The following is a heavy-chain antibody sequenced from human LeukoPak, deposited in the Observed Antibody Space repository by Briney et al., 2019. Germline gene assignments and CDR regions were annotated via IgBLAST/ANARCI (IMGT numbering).Heavy chain of an antibody. CDR2: INPNSGGT. CDR3: ARSDYGSGSYRFDY. V-gene: IGHV1-2*02. J-gene: IGHJ4*02. Sequence: ASVKVSCKASGYTFTGYYMHWVQQAPGQGLEWMGWINPNSGGTNYAQKFQGRVTMTRDTSISTAYMELSRLRSDDTAVYYCARSDYGSGSYRFDYWGQGTLVTVSS. CDR1: GYTFTGYY. D-gene: IGHD3-10*01.